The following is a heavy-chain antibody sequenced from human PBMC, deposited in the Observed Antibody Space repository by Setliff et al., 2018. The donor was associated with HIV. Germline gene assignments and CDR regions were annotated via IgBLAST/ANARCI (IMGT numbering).Heavy chain of an antibody. J-gene: IGHJ4*02. CDR2: IYQSGTT. CDR3: ARGTSAGY. V-gene: IGHV4-38-2*01. CDR1: GYSINTAFY. Sequence: SETLSLTCDVSGYSINTAFYWGWMRQAPGKGLEWIGTIYQSGTTFYNPSLKGRLTISVDTSKNHFSLKLSSVTAADTAVYYCARGTSAGYWGQGTLVTVSS. D-gene: IGHD3-3*01.